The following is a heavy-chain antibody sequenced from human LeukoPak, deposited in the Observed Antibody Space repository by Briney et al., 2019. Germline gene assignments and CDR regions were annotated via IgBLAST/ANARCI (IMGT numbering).Heavy chain of an antibody. V-gene: IGHV4-61*02. D-gene: IGHD2-15*01. Sequence: SETLSPTCTVSGNSVASGTSYWSWIRQPAGKGLEWIGRVYPSGSTDYNPSVKSRLSISIDTSKNQFSLNLTSITAADTAVYYCARVFWQSGGYFDYWGQGILVTVSS. J-gene: IGHJ4*02. CDR1: GNSVASGTSY. CDR3: ARVFWQSGGYFDY. CDR2: VYPSGST.